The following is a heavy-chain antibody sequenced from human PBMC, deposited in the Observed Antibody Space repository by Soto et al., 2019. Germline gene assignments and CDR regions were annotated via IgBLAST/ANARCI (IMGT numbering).Heavy chain of an antibody. D-gene: IGHD1-26*01. V-gene: IGHV3-23*01. Sequence: GGSLRLSCAASGFTFSSYAMSWVRQAPGKGLEWVSAISGSGGSTYYADSVKGRFTISRDNSKNTLYLQMNSLRAEDTAVYYCAKGQWGDEVGATTDSNWGQGTLVTVSS. CDR2: ISGSGGST. J-gene: IGHJ4*02. CDR1: GFTFSSYA. CDR3: AKGQWGDEVGATTDSN.